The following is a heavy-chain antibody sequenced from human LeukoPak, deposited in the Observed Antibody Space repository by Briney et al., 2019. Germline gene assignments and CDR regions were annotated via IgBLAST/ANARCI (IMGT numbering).Heavy chain of an antibody. V-gene: IGHV3-30*02. J-gene: IGHJ4*02. CDR2: IRYDGSNK. D-gene: IGHD3-3*01. CDR3: AKDGGDFWSGYPFDY. CDR1: GFTFSSYA. Sequence: PGGSLRLSCAASGFTFSSYAMSWVRQAPGKGLEWVAFIRYDGSNKYYADSVKGRFTISRDNSKNTLYLQMNSLRAEDTAVYYCAKDGGDFWSGYPFDYWGQGTLVTVSS.